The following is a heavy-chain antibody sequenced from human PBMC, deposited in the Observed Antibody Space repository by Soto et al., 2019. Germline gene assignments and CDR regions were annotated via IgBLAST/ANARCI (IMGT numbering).Heavy chain of an antibody. CDR3: AKVDCSGGSCYSPKYNWFDP. D-gene: IGHD2-15*01. CDR1: GFTVSSNY. Sequence: GGSLRLSCAASGFTVSSNYMSWVRQAPGKGLEWVSAISGSGGSTYYADSVKGRFTISRDNSKNTLYLQMNSLRAEDTAVYYCAKVDCSGGSCYSPKYNWFDPWGQGTLVTVSS. CDR2: ISGSGGST. V-gene: IGHV3-23*01. J-gene: IGHJ5*02.